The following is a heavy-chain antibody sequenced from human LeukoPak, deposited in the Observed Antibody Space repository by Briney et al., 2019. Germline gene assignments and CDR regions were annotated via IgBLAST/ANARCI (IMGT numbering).Heavy chain of an antibody. CDR2: INPNSGGT. CDR1: GYTFTGCY. CDR3: ARSSSGYYPYYFDY. J-gene: IGHJ4*02. V-gene: IGHV1-2*04. D-gene: IGHD3-22*01. Sequence: AASAKVSCKASGYTFTGCYMHWVRQAPGQGLEWMGWINPNSGGTNYAQKFQGWVTMTRDTSISTAYMELSRLRSDDTAVYYCARSSSGYYPYYFDYWGQGTLVTVSS.